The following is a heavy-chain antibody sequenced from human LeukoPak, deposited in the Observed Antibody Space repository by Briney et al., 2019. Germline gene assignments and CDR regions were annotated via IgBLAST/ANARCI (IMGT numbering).Heavy chain of an antibody. CDR2: IIPIFGTA. V-gene: IGHV1-69*13. CDR1: GYTFTGYY. Sequence: SVKVSCKASGYTFTGYYMHWVRQAPGQGLEWMGGIIPIFGTANYAQKFQGRVTITADESTSTAYMELSSLRSEDTAVYYCARGGAMTPFDYWGQGTLVTVSS. CDR3: ARGGAMTPFDY. D-gene: IGHD1-26*01. J-gene: IGHJ4*02.